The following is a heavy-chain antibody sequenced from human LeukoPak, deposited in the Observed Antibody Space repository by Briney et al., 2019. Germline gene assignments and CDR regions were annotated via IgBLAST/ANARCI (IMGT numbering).Heavy chain of an antibody. J-gene: IGHJ4*01. CDR2: ISSSSSTI. V-gene: IGHV3-48*01. CDR1: GFTFSSYS. Sequence: GGSLRLSCAASGFTFSSYSMNWVRQAPGKGLECVSYISSSSSTIYYVDSVKGRFTISRDNAKNSLYLQVNSLRAEDTAVYYCARENQGYCSSTSCSYFDSWGHGTLVTVSS. D-gene: IGHD2-2*01. CDR3: ARENQGYCSSTSCSYFDS.